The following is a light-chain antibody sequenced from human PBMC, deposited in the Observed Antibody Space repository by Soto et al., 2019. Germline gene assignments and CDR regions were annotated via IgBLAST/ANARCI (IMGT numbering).Light chain of an antibody. Sequence: AIQMTQSPSSLSASVGDGVTITCRASQGVRNDLGWYQQKPGKAPKLLIYAASSLQSGVPSRFSGSGSGTDFTLTITSLQPEDFATYYCLQDYSFPYTFGQGTKLEIK. CDR2: AAS. J-gene: IGKJ2*01. CDR1: QGVRND. CDR3: LQDYSFPYT. V-gene: IGKV1-6*01.